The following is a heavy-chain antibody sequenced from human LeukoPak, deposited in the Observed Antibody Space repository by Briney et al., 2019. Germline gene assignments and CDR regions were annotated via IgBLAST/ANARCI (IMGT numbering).Heavy chain of an antibody. CDR2: ISGSGGST. CDR3: AKDRRFGELYFDY. J-gene: IGHJ4*02. CDR1: GFTFSSYA. D-gene: IGHD3-10*01. V-gene: IGHV3-23*01. Sequence: QPGGSLRLSCAASGFTFSSYAMSWVRQAPGKGLEWVSAISGSGGSTYYADSVKGRLTISRDNSENTLYLQMNSLRAEDTAVYYCAKDRRFGELYFDYWGQGTLVTVSS.